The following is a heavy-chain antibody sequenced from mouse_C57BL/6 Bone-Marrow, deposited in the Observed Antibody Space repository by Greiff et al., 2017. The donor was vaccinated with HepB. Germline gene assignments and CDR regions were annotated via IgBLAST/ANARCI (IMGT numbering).Heavy chain of an antibody. D-gene: IGHD2-1*01. Sequence: QVQLQQPGTELVKPGASVKLSCKASGYTFTSYWMHWVKQRPGQGLEWIGNINPSNGGTNYNEKFKSKATLTVDKSSSTAYMQLSSLTSEDSAVYYCARRGFFIYYGNYVGAMDYWGQGTSVTVSS. V-gene: IGHV1-53*01. CDR2: INPSNGGT. J-gene: IGHJ4*01. CDR1: GYTFTSYW. CDR3: ARRGFFIYYGNYVGAMDY.